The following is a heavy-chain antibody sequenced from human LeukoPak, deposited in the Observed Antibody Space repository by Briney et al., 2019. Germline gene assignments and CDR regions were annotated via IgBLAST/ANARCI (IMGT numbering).Heavy chain of an antibody. CDR1: GFTISSYG. D-gene: IGHD2-2*01. J-gene: IGHJ4*02. V-gene: IGHV3-33*01. CDR3: AREGPEGYCSSTSCYSFDY. CDR2: IWYDGSNK. Sequence: PGGSLRLSCAASGFTISSYGMHWVRQAPGKGLEWVAVIWYDGSNKYYADSVKGRFTISRDNSKNTLYLQMNSLRAEDTAVYYCAREGPEGYCSSTSCYSFDYWGQGTLVTVSS.